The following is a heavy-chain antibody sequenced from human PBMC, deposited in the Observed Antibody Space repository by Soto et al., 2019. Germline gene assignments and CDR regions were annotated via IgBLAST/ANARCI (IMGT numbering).Heavy chain of an antibody. D-gene: IGHD6-13*01. J-gene: IGHJ4*02. V-gene: IGHV1-18*01. Sequence: ASVEVSCKASGYTFTSYGISWVRQAPGQGLEWMGWISAYNGNTNYAQKLQGRVTMTTDTSTSTAYMELRSLRSDDTAVYYCARDWESIAAAPVDYFDYWGQGTLVTAPQ. CDR2: ISAYNGNT. CDR1: GYTFTSYG. CDR3: ARDWESIAAAPVDYFDY.